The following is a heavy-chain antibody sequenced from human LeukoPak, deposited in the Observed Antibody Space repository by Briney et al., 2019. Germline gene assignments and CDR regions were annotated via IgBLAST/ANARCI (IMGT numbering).Heavy chain of an antibody. CDR2: IYYSGST. CDR1: GASLTIYY. Sequence: SETLSLTCSVSGASLTIYYWNWIRQPAGKGLEWIGYIYYSGSTNYNPSLKSRVTISVDTSKNQFSLKLSSVTAADTAVYYCARERGSGYYYDSSGYYYVFDYWGQGTLVTVSS. D-gene: IGHD3-22*01. V-gene: IGHV4-59*01. CDR3: ARERGSGYYYDSSGYYYVFDY. J-gene: IGHJ4*02.